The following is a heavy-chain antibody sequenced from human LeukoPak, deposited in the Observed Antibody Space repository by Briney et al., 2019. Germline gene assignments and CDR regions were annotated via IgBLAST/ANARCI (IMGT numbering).Heavy chain of an antibody. CDR2: INHSGST. V-gene: IGHV4-34*01. J-gene: IGHJ6*02. Sequence: SETLSLTCAVYGGSFSGYYWSWIRQPPGKGLEWIGEINHSGSTNYNPSLKSRVTISVDTSKNQFSLKLSSVTAADTAVYYCARVVHYDFWSGYYPDYYYYGKDVWGQGTTVTVSS. CDR1: GGSFSGYY. CDR3: ARVVHYDFWSGYYPDYYYYGKDV. D-gene: IGHD3-3*01.